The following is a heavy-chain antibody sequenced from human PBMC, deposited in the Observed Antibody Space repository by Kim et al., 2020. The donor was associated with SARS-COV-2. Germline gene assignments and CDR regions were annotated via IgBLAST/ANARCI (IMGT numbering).Heavy chain of an antibody. J-gene: IGHJ3*02. CDR1: GFTFSSYS. V-gene: IGHV3-21*01. D-gene: IGHD3-22*01. CDR2: ISSSSSYI. CDR3: ARDRTEVVITPGAFDI. Sequence: GGSLRLSCAASGFTFSSYSMNWVRQAPGKGLEWVSSISSSSSYIYYADSVKGRFTISRDNAKNSLYLQMNSLRAEDTAVYYCARDRTEVVITPGAFDIWGQGTMVTVSS.